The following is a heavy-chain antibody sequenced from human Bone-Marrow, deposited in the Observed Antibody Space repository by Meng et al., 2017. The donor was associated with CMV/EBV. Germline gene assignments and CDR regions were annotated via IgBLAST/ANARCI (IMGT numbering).Heavy chain of an antibody. CDR3: ARLDYATAG. Sequence: LRLSCAGSGFTFSSYGMNWVRQAPGKGLEWVSFISSGSSDIYYAESVKGRFTVSRDNAKNSLYLQMNSLRAEDTAVYYCARLDYATAGWGQGTLVTVSS. V-gene: IGHV3-21*01. D-gene: IGHD2-2*01. J-gene: IGHJ4*02. CDR1: GFTFSSYG. CDR2: ISSGSSDI.